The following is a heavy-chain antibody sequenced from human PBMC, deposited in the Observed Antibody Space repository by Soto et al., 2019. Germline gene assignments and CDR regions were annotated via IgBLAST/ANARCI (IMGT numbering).Heavy chain of an antibody. V-gene: IGHV1-58*01. CDR2: IVVGSGNT. D-gene: IGHD6-13*01. J-gene: IGHJ5*02. CDR3: AADTGYSSSWSSNWFDP. CDR1: GFTFTSSA. Sequence: ASVKVSCKASGFTFTSSAVHWVRQAGGQRLEWIGWIVVGSGNTNYAQKFQERVTITRDMATSTAYMELSSLRSEDTAVYYCAADTGYSSSWSSNWFDPWGQGTLVTVYS.